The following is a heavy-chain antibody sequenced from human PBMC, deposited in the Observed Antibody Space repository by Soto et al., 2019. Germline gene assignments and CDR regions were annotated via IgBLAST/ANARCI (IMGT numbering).Heavy chain of an antibody. CDR1: GASISSFY. CDR2: TYHNEAT. Sequence: SETLSLPCPVSGASISSFYWSWIRQAPGKGLEWIGYTYHNEATHYNPTLKTRVNISIDASKNQVSLKLNSVTAADTAVYYCARANSSSWYKLEYKWFDPWGQGTLVTVSS. D-gene: IGHD6-13*01. V-gene: IGHV4-59*01. CDR3: ARANSSSWYKLEYKWFDP. J-gene: IGHJ5*02.